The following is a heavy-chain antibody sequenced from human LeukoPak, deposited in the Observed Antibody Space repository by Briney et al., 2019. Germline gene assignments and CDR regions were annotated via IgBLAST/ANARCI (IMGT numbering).Heavy chain of an antibody. CDR2: IYYSGST. CDR1: GDSISGSSYY. Sequence: SETLSLTCTVSGDSISGSSYYWGWSRQPPGKGLEWSVCIYYSGSTYYNPSLKGRVTISVDTSKNQFSLKLSSVTAADTAVYYCARTAYSNYVIDYWGQGTLVTVSS. CDR3: ARTAYSNYVIDY. J-gene: IGHJ4*02. D-gene: IGHD4-11*01. V-gene: IGHV4-39*01.